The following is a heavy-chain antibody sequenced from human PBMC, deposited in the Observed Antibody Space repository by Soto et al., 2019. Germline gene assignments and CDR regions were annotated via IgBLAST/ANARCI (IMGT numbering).Heavy chain of an antibody. CDR1: GGSISSGGYF. CDR3: ARAVEAAQNWFDH. CDR2: IYYRGSP. J-gene: IGHJ5*02. Sequence: QVQLQESGPGLVKPSQTLSLTCTVSGGSISSGGYFWSWIRQHPGKVLEWIGYIYYRGSPYYNPSLNSRVTISVDTSKNDCSLKLSSVTAAATAVYCCARAVEAAQNWFDHWGQGTLVAVSS. V-gene: IGHV4-31*03. D-gene: IGHD6-13*01.